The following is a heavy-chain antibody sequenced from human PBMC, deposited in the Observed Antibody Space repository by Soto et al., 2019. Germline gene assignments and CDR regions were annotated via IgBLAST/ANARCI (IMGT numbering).Heavy chain of an antibody. CDR2: IYPGDSET. CDR1: GYSVSHSW. Sequence: PGVFQRIWRRGAGYSVSHSWIAWLRQMHGKGLEWMGIIYPGDSETRYSPSFQGQVTISADKSISTAYLQWSSLKASDTAMYYCARLPVSVNYYYGMDVWGQGTTVTVSS. V-gene: IGHV5-51*01. J-gene: IGHJ6*02. CDR3: ARLPVSVNYYYGMDV. D-gene: IGHD3-10*01.